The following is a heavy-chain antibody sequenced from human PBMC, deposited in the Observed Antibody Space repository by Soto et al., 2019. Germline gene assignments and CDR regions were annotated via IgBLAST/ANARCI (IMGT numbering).Heavy chain of an antibody. CDR1: GFTFSSYA. CDR2: ISGSGGST. CDR3: AKDPPPYDYYDSSGYHDGMDV. Sequence: GGSLRLSCAASGFTFSSYAMSWVRQAPGKGLDWVSAISGSGGSTYYADSVKGRFTISRDNSKNTLYLQMNSLRAEDTAVYYCAKDPPPYDYYDSSGYHDGMDVWGQGTTVTVSS. V-gene: IGHV3-23*01. J-gene: IGHJ6*02. D-gene: IGHD3-22*01.